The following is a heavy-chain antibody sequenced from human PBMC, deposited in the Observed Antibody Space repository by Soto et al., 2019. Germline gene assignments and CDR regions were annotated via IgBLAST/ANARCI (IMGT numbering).Heavy chain of an antibody. D-gene: IGHD5-12*01. J-gene: IGHJ6*02. V-gene: IGHV1-18*01. Sequence: QVQLVQSGGEVKKPGASVKLSCTASGYTFTSYGISWVRQAPGQGLEWMGWISAYNGKTNYAQNVQGIVTMTTDTSTRTAYMDLRSLRSDDTAVYYCARGGDVNYYHGMDVWGQGTTVTFSS. CDR2: ISAYNGKT. CDR1: GYTFTSYG. CDR3: ARGGDVNYYHGMDV.